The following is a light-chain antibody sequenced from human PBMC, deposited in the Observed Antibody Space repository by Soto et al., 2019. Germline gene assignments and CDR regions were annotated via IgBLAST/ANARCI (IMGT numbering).Light chain of an antibody. CDR2: DVI. CDR1: SSDVGASNY. CDR3: CSYAGGNTLV. V-gene: IGLV2-8*01. J-gene: IGLJ2*01. Sequence: QSVLTQPPSASGSPGQSVTISCTGTSSDVGASNYVSWYQQHPGKAPKLMIYDVIKRPSGVPDRFSGSKSANTASLTVSGXXTEDEADYYCCSYAGGNTLVFGGGTKLTVL.